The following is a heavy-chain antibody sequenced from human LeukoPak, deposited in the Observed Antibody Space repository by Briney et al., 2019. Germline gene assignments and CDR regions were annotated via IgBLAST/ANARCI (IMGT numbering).Heavy chain of an antibody. CDR2: IYHSGST. J-gene: IGHJ5*02. V-gene: IGHV4-38-2*01. D-gene: IGHD1-26*01. Sequence: SETLSLTCAVYGGSFSGYYWGWIRQPPGKGLEWIGSIYHSGSTYYNPSLKSRVTISVDTSKNQFSLKLSSVTAADTAVYYCAREDDATNWFDPWGQGTLVTVSS. CDR1: GGSFSGYY. CDR3: AREDDATNWFDP.